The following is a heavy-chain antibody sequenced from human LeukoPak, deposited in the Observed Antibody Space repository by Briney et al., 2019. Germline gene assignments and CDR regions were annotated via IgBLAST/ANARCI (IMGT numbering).Heavy chain of an antibody. CDR1: GFTFSNAW. CDR2: IKSKTDGGTT. V-gene: IGHV3-15*01. J-gene: IGHJ4*02. D-gene: IGHD2-2*02. CDR3: TTEIVVPAAIDVY. Sequence: GGSLRLSCAASGFTFSNAWMSWVRQAPGKGLEWVGRIKSKTDGGTTDYAAPVKGRFTISRDDSKNTLYLQINSLKTEDTAVYYCTTEIVVPAAIDVYWGQGTLVTVSS.